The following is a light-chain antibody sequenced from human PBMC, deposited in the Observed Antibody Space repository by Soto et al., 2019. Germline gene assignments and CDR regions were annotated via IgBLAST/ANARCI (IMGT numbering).Light chain of an antibody. CDR3: CSYAGSTTDV. CDR2: EGT. V-gene: IGLV2-23*01. Sequence: QSVLAQPAAVSGAPGQSITISCTGTSRDVGSYDLVSWYQHHPCKAPKLMIYEGTKRPSGVSNRFSGSKSGNTASLAISGLQAEDEADYYCCSYAGSTTDVFGTGTKVTVL. CDR1: SRDVGSYDL. J-gene: IGLJ1*01.